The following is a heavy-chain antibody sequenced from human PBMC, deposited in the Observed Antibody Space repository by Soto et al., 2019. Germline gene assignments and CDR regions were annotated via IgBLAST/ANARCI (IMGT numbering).Heavy chain of an antibody. CDR2: IYYSGST. Sequence: SETLSLTCTVSGGSISSGGYYWSWIRQHPGKGLEWIGYIYYSGSTYYNQSLKSRVTISVDTSKNQYSLKLSSVTAADTAVYYCARLESSGWSHHYYYGMDVWGQGTTVTVSS. V-gene: IGHV4-31*03. D-gene: IGHD6-19*01. CDR3: ARLESSGWSHHYYYGMDV. J-gene: IGHJ6*02. CDR1: GGSISSGGYY.